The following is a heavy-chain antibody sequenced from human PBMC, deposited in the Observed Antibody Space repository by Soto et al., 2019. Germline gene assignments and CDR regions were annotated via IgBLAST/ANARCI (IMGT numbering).Heavy chain of an antibody. Sequence: SETLSLTCNVSGGSIRSYYWSWIRQPPGKGLEWIGSIYHSGNTNYNPSLKSRVTISVDTSKNQFSLKLNSVTAADTAVYYCARESYYGSGATVVGYWGLGTLVTVSS. D-gene: IGHD3-10*01. CDR2: IYHSGNT. V-gene: IGHV4-59*01. J-gene: IGHJ4*02. CDR3: ARESYYGSGATVVGY. CDR1: GGSIRSYY.